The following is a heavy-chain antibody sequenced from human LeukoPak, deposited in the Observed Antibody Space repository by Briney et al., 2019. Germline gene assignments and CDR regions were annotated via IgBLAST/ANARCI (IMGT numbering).Heavy chain of an antibody. Sequence: SETLSLTCTVSGGSISSGSYYWSWIRQPAGKGLEWIGRIYTSGSTNYNPSLKSRVTISVDTSKNQFSLKLSSVTAADTAVYYCAREGEDYYDSSGYPYYFDYWGQGTLVTVSS. CDR1: GGSISSGSYY. J-gene: IGHJ4*02. D-gene: IGHD3-22*01. V-gene: IGHV4-61*02. CDR2: IYTSGST. CDR3: AREGEDYYDSSGYPYYFDY.